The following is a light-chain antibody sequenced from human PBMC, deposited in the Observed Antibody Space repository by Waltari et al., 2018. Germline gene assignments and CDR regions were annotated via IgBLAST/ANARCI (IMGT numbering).Light chain of an antibody. CDR1: ESIRNY. J-gene: IGKJ1*01. V-gene: IGKV1-39*01. CDR3: QHSYKTPWT. Sequence: DIQMTQSPSSLSASVGDRVTIICRASESIRNYLNWYQQKPGIAPKLRIFAASTLQSGVSPRFSGSGFGTEFTLTISSLRPEDVATYYCQHSYKTPWTFGQGTKVEIK. CDR2: AAS.